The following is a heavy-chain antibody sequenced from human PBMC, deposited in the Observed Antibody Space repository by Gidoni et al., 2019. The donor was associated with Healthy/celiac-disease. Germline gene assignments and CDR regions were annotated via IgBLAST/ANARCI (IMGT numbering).Heavy chain of an antibody. CDR1: GFTFSSYA. V-gene: IGHV3-23*01. CDR2: SSGSGGST. D-gene: IGHD6-19*01. CDR3: AKDPAWYSIGWYGGDAFDI. J-gene: IGHJ3*02. Sequence: EVQLLESGGGLVQPGGSLRLSCAASGFTFSSYAMSWVRQAPGKGLEWVSASSGSGGSTYYADSVKCRFTISRDNSKNTLYLQMTSLRAEDTAVYYCAKDPAWYSIGWYGGDAFDIWGQGTMVTVSS.